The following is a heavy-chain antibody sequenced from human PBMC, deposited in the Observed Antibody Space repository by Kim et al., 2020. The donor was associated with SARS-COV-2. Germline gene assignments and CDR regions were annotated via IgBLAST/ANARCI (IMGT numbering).Heavy chain of an antibody. D-gene: IGHD2-2*01. Sequence: SETLSLTCSVFGGSISSYYWSWIRQPPGKGLEWIGYLYYSGSTNYNPSLKSRVTISVDTSKNQVSLKLSFVNAADKAMDYWVRLGCSATSCTTFDYWGQG. J-gene: IGHJ4*02. V-gene: IGHV4-59*08. CDR2: LYYSGST. CDR3: VRLGCSATSCTTFDY. CDR1: GGSISSYY.